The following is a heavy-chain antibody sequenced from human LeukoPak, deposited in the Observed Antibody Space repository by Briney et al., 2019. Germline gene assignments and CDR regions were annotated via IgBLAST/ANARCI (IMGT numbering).Heavy chain of an antibody. CDR2: IYTSGST. Sequence: SETLSLTCTVSGGSISSGSYYWSWIRQPAGKGLEWIGRIYTSGSTNYNPSLKSRVTISVDTSKNQFSLKLSSVTAADTAVYYCARDRPYYYDSSGYYSHDAFDIWGQGTMVTVSS. D-gene: IGHD3-22*01. J-gene: IGHJ3*02. CDR3: ARDRPYYYDSSGYYSHDAFDI. CDR1: GGSISSGSYY. V-gene: IGHV4-61*02.